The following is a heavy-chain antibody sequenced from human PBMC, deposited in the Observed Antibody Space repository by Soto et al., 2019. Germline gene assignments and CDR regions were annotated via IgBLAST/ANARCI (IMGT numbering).Heavy chain of an antibody. J-gene: IGHJ4*02. D-gene: IGHD4-17*01. CDR3: ARAMTTVTTPLYFYY. V-gene: IGHV3-30-3*01. Sequence: QVQLVESGGGVVQPGRSLRLSCAASGFTFSSYAMHWVRQAPGKGLEWVAVISYDGSNKYYADSVKGRFTISRDNSKNTLYLQMNSLRAEDTAVYYCARAMTTVTTPLYFYYWGQGTLVTVSS. CDR1: GFTFSSYA. CDR2: ISYDGSNK.